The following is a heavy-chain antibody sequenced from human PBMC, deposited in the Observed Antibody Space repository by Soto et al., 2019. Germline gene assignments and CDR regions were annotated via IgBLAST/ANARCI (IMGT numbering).Heavy chain of an antibody. CDR2: IYPGDPDT. V-gene: IGHV5-51*01. Sequence: PGESLKISCKGSGYSFTSYWIGWVRQMPGKGLEWMGIIYPGDPDTRYSPSFQGQVTISADKSISTAYLQWSSLKASDTAMYYCARSGYYMNYYYGMDVWGQGTTVTVSS. CDR3: ARSGYYMNYYYGMDV. CDR1: GYSFTSYW. D-gene: IGHD3-3*01. J-gene: IGHJ6*02.